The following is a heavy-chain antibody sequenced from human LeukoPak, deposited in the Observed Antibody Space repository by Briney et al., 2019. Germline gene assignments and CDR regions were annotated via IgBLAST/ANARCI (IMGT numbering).Heavy chain of an antibody. CDR2: ISYDGSNK. D-gene: IGHD6-13*01. Sequence: GGSLRLSCAASGFTFSSYAMHWVRQAPGKGLEWVAVISYDGSNKYYADSVKGRFTISRDNSKNTLYLQMNSLRAEDTAVYYCAREGNIAAPGYFDYWGQGALVTVSS. J-gene: IGHJ4*02. CDR3: AREGNIAAPGYFDY. V-gene: IGHV3-30*04. CDR1: GFTFSSYA.